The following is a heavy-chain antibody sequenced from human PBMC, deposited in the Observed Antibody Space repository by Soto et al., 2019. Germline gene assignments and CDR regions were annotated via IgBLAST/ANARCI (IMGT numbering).Heavy chain of an antibody. CDR3: ARVRYCSGGSCHSKPLDY. CDR1: GYTFTNYG. J-gene: IGHJ4*02. Sequence: QVQLVQSGTEVKKPGASVTVSCKTYGYTFTNYGISWVRQAPGQGPEWMGWISGYNGNTDYAQNLQGRVTMTTDTSTSTAYRDLRSLRSDDTAVYYCARVRYCSGGSCHSKPLDYWGQGTLVTVSS. V-gene: IGHV1-18*01. D-gene: IGHD2-15*01. CDR2: ISGYNGNT.